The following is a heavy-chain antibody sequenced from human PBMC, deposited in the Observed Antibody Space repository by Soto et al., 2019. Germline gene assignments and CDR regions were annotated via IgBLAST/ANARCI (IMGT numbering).Heavy chain of an antibody. CDR1: GYTFTSYG. CDR2: ISAYNGNT. V-gene: IGHV1-18*04. D-gene: IGHD3-3*01. CDR3: ARDSARITIFGVVIGPTFQNYYYGMDV. Sequence: ASVKVSCKASGYTFTSYGISWVRQAPGQGLEWMGWISAYNGNTNYAQKLQGRVTMTTDTSTSTAYMELRSLRSDDTAVYYCARDSARITIFGVVIGPTFQNYYYGMDVWGQGTTVTV. J-gene: IGHJ6*02.